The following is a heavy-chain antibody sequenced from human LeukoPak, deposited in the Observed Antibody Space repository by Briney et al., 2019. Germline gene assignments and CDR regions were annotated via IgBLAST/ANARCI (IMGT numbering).Heavy chain of an antibody. Sequence: GGSLRLSCAASGFTFSSYAMHWVRQAPGKGLEWVAVISYGGSNKYYADSVKGRFTISRDNSKNTLYLQMNSLRAEDTAVYYCARDHYYDSSGYSPDYWGQGTLVTVSS. CDR1: GFTFSSYA. J-gene: IGHJ4*02. CDR3: ARDHYYDSSGYSPDY. D-gene: IGHD3-22*01. CDR2: ISYGGSNK. V-gene: IGHV3-30*01.